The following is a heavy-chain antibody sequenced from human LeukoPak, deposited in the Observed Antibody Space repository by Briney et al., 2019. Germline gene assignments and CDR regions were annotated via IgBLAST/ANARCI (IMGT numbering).Heavy chain of an antibody. Sequence: GASVKVSCKASGGTFSSYAISWVRQAPGQGLEWMGGIIPIFGTANYAQKFQGRVTITRNTSISTAYMELSSLRSEDTAVYYCARFAGRRYCSGGSCSNYYYYYMDVWGKGTTVTVSS. CDR1: GGTFSSYA. CDR3: ARFAGRRYCSGGSCSNYYYYYMDV. D-gene: IGHD2-15*01. V-gene: IGHV1-69*05. CDR2: IIPIFGTA. J-gene: IGHJ6*03.